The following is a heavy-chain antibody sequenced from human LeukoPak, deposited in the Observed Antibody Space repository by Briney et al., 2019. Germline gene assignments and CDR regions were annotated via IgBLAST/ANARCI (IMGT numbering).Heavy chain of an antibody. V-gene: IGHV1-2*02. J-gene: IGHJ4*02. CDR1: GYTFTGYY. D-gene: IGHD3-22*01. CDR2: INPNSGGT. Sequence: ASVKVSCKASGYTFTGYYMHWVRQAPGQGLEWMGWINPNSGGTNYAQKFQGRVTMTRDTSISTAYMELSRLRSDDTAVYYCARDRSYYYDSSGLSPWGQGTLVTVSS. CDR3: ARDRSYYYDSSGLSP.